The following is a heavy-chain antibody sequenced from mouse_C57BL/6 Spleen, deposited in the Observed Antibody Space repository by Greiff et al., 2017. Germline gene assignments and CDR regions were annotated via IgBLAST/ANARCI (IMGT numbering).Heavy chain of an antibody. CDR1: GYTFTSYW. J-gene: IGHJ2*01. D-gene: IGHD2-4*01. V-gene: IGHV1-59*01. CDR2: IDPSDSYT. Sequence: QVQLQQPGAELVRPGTSVKLSCKASGYTFTSYWMHWVKQRPGQGLEWIGVIDPSDSYTNYNQKFKGKATLTVDTSSSTAYMQLSSLTSDDSAVYYCARRDYEYYFDYWGQGTTLTVSS. CDR3: ARRDYEYYFDY.